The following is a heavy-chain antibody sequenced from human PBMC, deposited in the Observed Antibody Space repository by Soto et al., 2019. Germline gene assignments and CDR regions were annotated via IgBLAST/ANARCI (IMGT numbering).Heavy chain of an antibody. V-gene: IGHV3-66*01. CDR2: IYSGGST. J-gene: IGHJ5*02. Sequence: EVQLVESWGGLVQPGGSLSLSCAASGFTVNNNYMSWVRQAPGKGLEWVSVIYSGGSTYYVDSVKGRFTMSRDNSKNTVYRQMNSLRAEDTAVYYCARDLYSSGGLTGFDPWGQGTLVTVSS. CDR3: ARDLYSSGGLTGFDP. CDR1: GFTVNNNY. D-gene: IGHD6-19*01.